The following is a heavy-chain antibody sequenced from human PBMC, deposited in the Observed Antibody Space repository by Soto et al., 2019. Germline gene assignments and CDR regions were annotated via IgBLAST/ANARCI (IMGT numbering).Heavy chain of an antibody. Sequence: GASVKVSCKASGYTFTSYGISWVRQAPGQGLEWMGWISAYNGNSNYAQKLQGRVTMTTDTSTSTAYMELRSLRSDDTAVYYCARTTDQLPSGSYPISEGGMDVWGQGTTVTVSS. CDR3: ARTTDQLPSGSYPISEGGMDV. CDR1: GYTFTSYG. V-gene: IGHV1-18*01. D-gene: IGHD1-26*01. J-gene: IGHJ6*02. CDR2: ISAYNGNS.